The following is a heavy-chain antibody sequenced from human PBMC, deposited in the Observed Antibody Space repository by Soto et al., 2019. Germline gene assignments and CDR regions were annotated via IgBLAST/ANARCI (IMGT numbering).Heavy chain of an antibody. CDR2: ISGSGGST. V-gene: IGHV3-23*01. J-gene: IGHJ3*02. Sequence: PGGSMSLSCAASGFTFSSYAMSWVRQAPGKGLEWVSAISGSGGSTYYADSVKGRFTISRDNSKNTLYLQMNSPRAEDTAVYYCAKDLAGGYAPDAFDIWGQGTMVTVSS. CDR3: AKDLAGGYAPDAFDI. CDR1: GFTFSSYA. D-gene: IGHD2-2*01.